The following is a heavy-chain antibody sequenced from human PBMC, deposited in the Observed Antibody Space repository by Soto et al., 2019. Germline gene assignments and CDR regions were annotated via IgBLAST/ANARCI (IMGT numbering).Heavy chain of an antibody. Sequence: GGSLRLSCAASGFSFVNYAVSWVRQAPGNGLEWVSGLSGSGTSTYYADSVKGRFTISRDNSRDTLFLQMNSLTADDTAVYYCAKATTNGGWFDPFDSWGQGAMLTFSS. J-gene: IGHJ4*02. V-gene: IGHV3-23*01. D-gene: IGHD6-19*01. CDR2: LSGSGTST. CDR3: AKATTNGGWFDPFDS. CDR1: GFSFVNYA.